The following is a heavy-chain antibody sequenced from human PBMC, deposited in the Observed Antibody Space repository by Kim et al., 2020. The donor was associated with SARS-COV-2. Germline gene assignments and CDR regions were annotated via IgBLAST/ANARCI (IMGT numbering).Heavy chain of an antibody. Sequence: KRYSPSLKSRLTITKDTSKNQVVLTMTNMDPVDTATYYCAHTQLTMIASYWGQGTLVTVSS. J-gene: IGHJ4*02. CDR2: K. V-gene: IGHV2-5*01. CDR3: AHTQLTMIASY. D-gene: IGHD3-22*01.